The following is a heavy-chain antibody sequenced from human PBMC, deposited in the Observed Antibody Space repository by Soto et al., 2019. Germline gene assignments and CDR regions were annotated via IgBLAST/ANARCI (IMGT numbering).Heavy chain of an antibody. V-gene: IGHV4-39*01. Sequence: QLQLQESGPGLVKPSETLSLTCTVSGGSISSSSYYWGWIRQPPGKGLEWIGSIYYSGSTYYNPSLKSRVTISVDTSKTQFSLKLSSVTAADTAVYYCARFYDYIWGSYRPKVNDAFDIWGQGTMVTVSS. D-gene: IGHD3-16*02. CDR1: GGSISSSSYY. CDR2: IYYSGST. J-gene: IGHJ3*02. CDR3: ARFYDYIWGSYRPKVNDAFDI.